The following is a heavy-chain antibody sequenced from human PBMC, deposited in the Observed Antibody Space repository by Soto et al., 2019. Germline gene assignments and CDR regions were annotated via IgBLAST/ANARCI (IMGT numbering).Heavy chain of an antibody. D-gene: IGHD1-1*01. J-gene: IGHJ4*02. CDR2: MNPNSGNT. Sequence: ASAKVSCKASGYTFTSYDINWVRQATGQGLEWMGWMNPNSGNTGYAQKFQGRVTMTRDTSTSTAYMELSSLRSEDTAVYYCARGLPDMETSFDYWGQGTLVTVSS. V-gene: IGHV1-8*01. CDR3: ARGLPDMETSFDY. CDR1: GYTFTSYD.